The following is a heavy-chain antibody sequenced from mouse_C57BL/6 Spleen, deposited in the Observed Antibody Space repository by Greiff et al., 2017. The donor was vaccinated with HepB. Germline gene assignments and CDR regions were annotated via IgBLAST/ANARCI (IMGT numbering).Heavy chain of an antibody. CDR2: INPNYGTT. D-gene: IGHD2-2*01. Sequence: LVESGPELVKPGASVKISCKASGYSFTDYNMNWVKQSNGKSLEWIGVINPNYGTTSYNQKFKGKATLTVDQSSSTAYMQLNSLTSEDSAVYYCAREGDGYDVRAWFAYWGQGTLVTVSA. J-gene: IGHJ3*01. CDR1: GYSFTDYN. V-gene: IGHV1-39*01. CDR3: AREGDGYDVRAWFAY.